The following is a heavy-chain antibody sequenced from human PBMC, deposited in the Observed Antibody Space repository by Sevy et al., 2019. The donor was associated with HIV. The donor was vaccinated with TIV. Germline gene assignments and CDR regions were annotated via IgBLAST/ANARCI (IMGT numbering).Heavy chain of an antibody. CDR3: AREGCTRPHDY. Sequence: GGSLRLSCAASGFAFYDYSMSWIRQAPGKGLEWVATLSFGCGKINYADSVKGRFTISRDNSKTSFYLQMDHLRVEDTALYYCAREGCTRPHDYWGQGTRVTVSS. CDR2: LSFGCGKI. J-gene: IGHJ4*02. CDR1: GFAFYDYS. V-gene: IGHV3-23*01. D-gene: IGHD2-8*01.